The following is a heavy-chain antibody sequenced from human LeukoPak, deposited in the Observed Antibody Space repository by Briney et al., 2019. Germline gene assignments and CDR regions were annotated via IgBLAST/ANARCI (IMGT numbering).Heavy chain of an antibody. J-gene: IGHJ4*02. CDR2: IYHTGST. D-gene: IGHD3-22*01. CDR3: ASGGTAVVMALTYYFDT. V-gene: IGHV4-59*08. CDR1: GGSISSHY. Sequence: SETLSLTCSVSGGSISSHYWSWIRQPPGKGLEWIGSIYHTGSTYYNPSLQSRVTISLDSPKNQFSLKLTSVTAADTAVYYCASGGTAVVMALTYYFDTWGQGTPVTVSS.